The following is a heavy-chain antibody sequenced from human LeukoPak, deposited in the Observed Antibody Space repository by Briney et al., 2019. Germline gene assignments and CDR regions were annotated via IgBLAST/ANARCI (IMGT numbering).Heavy chain of an antibody. D-gene: IGHD3-22*01. CDR1: GDSINSLDL. V-gene: IGHV4-4*02. CDR2: MYLSGTT. CDR3: AGLVGRYSSGLYYYYFDY. J-gene: IGHJ4*02. Sequence: SETLSLTCTVSGDSINSLDLWSRVRQPPGKGLEWIGEMYLSGTTHSNPSVKSRVTISIDKSKNQFFLNLSSVTAADTAVYYCAGLVGRYSSGLYYYYFDYWGQGTLVTVSS.